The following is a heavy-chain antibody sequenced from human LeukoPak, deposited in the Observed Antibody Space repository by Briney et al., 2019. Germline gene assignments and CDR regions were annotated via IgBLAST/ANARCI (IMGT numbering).Heavy chain of an antibody. CDR2: IYHSGST. CDR3: ARHQFPSGGWGYFVN. V-gene: IGHV4-38-2*02. D-gene: IGHD6-19*01. J-gene: IGHJ4*02. Sequence: SETLSLTCTVSGYSISSGYYWGWIRQPPGKGLEWIGSIYHSGSTYYNPSLKSRVTISVDTSKNQFSLKLSSVSAADTAMYYCARHQFPSGGWGYFVNWGQGTLVTVSS. CDR1: GYSISSGYY.